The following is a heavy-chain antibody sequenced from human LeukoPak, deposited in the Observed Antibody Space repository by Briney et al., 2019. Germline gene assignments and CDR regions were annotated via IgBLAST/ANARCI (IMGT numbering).Heavy chain of an antibody. J-gene: IGHJ5*02. V-gene: IGHV7-4-1*02. CDR1: GYTFTSYA. CDR2: INTNTGNP. CDR3: ARFELGYCSSTSCTPNWFDP. D-gene: IGHD2-2*01. Sequence: ASVKVSCKASGYTFTSYAMNWVRQAPGQGLEWMGWINTNTGNPTYAQGFTGRFVFSLDTSVSTAYLQISSLKAEDTAVYYCARFELGYCSSTSCTPNWFDPWGQGTLVTVSS.